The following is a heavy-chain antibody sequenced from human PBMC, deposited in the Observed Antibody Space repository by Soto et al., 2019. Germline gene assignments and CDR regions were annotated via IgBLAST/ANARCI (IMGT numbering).Heavy chain of an antibody. V-gene: IGHV2-5*02. J-gene: IGHJ4*02. CDR1: GFSLSTSGVG. CDR2: ISWDDDK. CDR3: AHITLPRTGYSTGWYTKY. Sequence: QITLKESGPTLVKPTQTLTLTCTFSGFSLSTSGVGVGWIRQPPGKALEWLGIISWDDDKRYSPSLKSRLAITKGTSNNPVVLTVTNMDPVDTATYSCAHITLPRTGYSTGWYTKYWGQGSLVTVSS. D-gene: IGHD6-19*01.